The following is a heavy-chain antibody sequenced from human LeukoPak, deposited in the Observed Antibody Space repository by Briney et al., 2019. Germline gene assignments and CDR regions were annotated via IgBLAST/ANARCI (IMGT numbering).Heavy chain of an antibody. V-gene: IGHV3-53*01. D-gene: IGHD5-18*01. CDR2: IYSGDIT. Sequence: GGSLRLSCAASGFTFSSYSMNWVRQAPGKGLEWVSVIYSGDITYYTDSVKGRFTISRDNSKNTLYLQMNSLRAEDTAVYYCARGSGYSYGFPDYWGQGTLVTVSS. CDR3: ARGSGYSYGFPDY. CDR1: GFTFSSYS. J-gene: IGHJ4*02.